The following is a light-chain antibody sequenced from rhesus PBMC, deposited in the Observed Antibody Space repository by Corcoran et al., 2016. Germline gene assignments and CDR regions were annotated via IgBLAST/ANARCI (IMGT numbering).Light chain of an antibody. V-gene: IGKV1-74*01. Sequence: DIQMTQSPSSLSASVGDRVTITCRASENVNKYLNWYQQKPGKAPKLLNYKASTLQSGVPSRFSGSGSGTDYTLAISSLQPEDVATYYCQHGYGTPYSFGQGTKVEIK. CDR2: KAS. CDR3: QHGYGTPYS. J-gene: IGKJ2*01. CDR1: ENVNKY.